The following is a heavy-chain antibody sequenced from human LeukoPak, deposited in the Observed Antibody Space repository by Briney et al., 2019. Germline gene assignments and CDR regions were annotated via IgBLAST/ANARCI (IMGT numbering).Heavy chain of an antibody. V-gene: IGHV1-69*04. J-gene: IGHJ6*02. CDR3: ARGLAGFSSSWYHYYYYGMDV. CDR1: GGTFSSYA. CDR2: IIPILGIV. Sequence: ASVKVSCKASGGTFSSYAISWVRQAPGQGLEWMGRIIPILGIVNYAQKFQGRVTMTRNTSISTAYMELSSLRSEDTAVYYCARGLAGFSSSWYHYYYYGMDVWGQGTTVTVSS. D-gene: IGHD6-13*01.